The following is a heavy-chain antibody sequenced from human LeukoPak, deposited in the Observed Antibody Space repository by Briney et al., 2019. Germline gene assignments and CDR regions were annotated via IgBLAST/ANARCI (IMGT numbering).Heavy chain of an antibody. CDR3: AKGAGERWLHSAKYYFDY. J-gene: IGHJ4*02. Sequence: GGSLRLSCAASGFTFSSYAMSWVRQAPGKGLEWVSAISGSGGSTYYADSVKGRFTISRDNSKNTLYLQMNSLRAEDTAVYYCAKGAGERWLHSAKYYFDYWGQGTLVTVSS. CDR1: GFTFSSYA. CDR2: ISGSGGST. V-gene: IGHV3-23*01. D-gene: IGHD5-24*01.